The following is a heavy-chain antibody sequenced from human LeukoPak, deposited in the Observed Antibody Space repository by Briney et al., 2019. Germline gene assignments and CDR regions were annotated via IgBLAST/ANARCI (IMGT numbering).Heavy chain of an antibody. CDR3: AKSGWGCSGGSCYQPFDY. J-gene: IGHJ4*02. D-gene: IGHD2-15*01. Sequence: PGGSLRLSCAASGFTFSSYSMNWVRQAPGKGLEWVADIKQDGSEIYYMDSVKGRFTISRDNAKNSLFLQMNSLRAEDTAVYYCAKSGWGCSGGSCYQPFDYWGQGTLVTVSS. CDR2: IKQDGSEI. CDR1: GFTFSSYS. V-gene: IGHV3-7*03.